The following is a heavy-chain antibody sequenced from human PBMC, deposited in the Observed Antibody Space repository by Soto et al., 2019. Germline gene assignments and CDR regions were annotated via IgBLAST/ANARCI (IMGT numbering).Heavy chain of an antibody. J-gene: IGHJ5*02. Sequence: QVHLVQSGAEVRKPGASVKVSCKASRYTFTSYDISWVRQATGQGLEWMGWMNPNSGNTAYAQKFQGRVTMTRNTSISTAHMELSSLRSEDTAVYYCARERTRGFDPWGQGTLVTVSS. CDR2: MNPNSGNT. CDR1: RYTFTSYD. V-gene: IGHV1-8*01. CDR3: ARERTRGFDP.